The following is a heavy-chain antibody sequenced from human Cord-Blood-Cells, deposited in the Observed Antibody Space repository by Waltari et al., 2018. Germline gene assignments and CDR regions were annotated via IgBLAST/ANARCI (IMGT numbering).Heavy chain of an antibody. CDR1: GGSFSGYY. J-gene: IGHJ3*02. CDR2: INHSGST. Sequence: QVQLQQWGAGLLKPSETLSLTCAVYGGSFSGYYWSWIRQPPGKGLEWIGEINHSGSTNYNPSLKSRVTISVDTSKNQFSLKLSSVTAADTAVYYCARIPYREEAFDIWGQGTMVTVSS. D-gene: IGHD4-4*01. CDR3: ARIPYREEAFDI. V-gene: IGHV4-34*01.